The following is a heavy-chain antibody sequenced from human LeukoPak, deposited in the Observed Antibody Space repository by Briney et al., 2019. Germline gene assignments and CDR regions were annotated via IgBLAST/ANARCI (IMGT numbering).Heavy chain of an antibody. CDR2: IKPDGSEK. J-gene: IGHJ4*02. Sequence: PGGSLRLSCAASGFTFTNYWMSWVRQAPGKGLEWVANIKPDGSEKYYVDSVKGRFTLSRDNAKNSLYLQMNSLRAEDTAVYYCARDYYYGSGSYLKWGQGTLVTVSS. V-gene: IGHV3-7*01. D-gene: IGHD3-10*01. CDR1: GFTFTNYW. CDR3: ARDYYYGSGSYLK.